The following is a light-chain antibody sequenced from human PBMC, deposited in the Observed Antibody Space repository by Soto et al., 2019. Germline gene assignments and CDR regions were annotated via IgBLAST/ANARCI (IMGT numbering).Light chain of an antibody. CDR3: CSYTSSSTVV. CDR1: SSDVGGYNY. Sequence: QSALTQPASVSGSPGQSNTISCTGTSSDVGGYNYVSWYQQHPGKAPKLMIYDVSNRPSGVSNRFSGSKSGNTASRTISGLQAEDEADYYCCSYTSSSTVVFGGGTKLTVL. J-gene: IGLJ2*01. CDR2: DVS. V-gene: IGLV2-14*01.